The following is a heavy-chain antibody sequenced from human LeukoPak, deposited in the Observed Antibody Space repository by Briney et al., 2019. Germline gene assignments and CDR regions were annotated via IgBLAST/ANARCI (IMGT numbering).Heavy chain of an antibody. Sequence: SGTLSLTCAVSGASVSSGSSYWTWIRQPPGKGLEWIGYIYYSGSAHYNPSLKSRVTLSVDRSKNQFSLKLTSVTAADTAVYYCANRGSIADWYFDLWGRGTLVTVSS. CDR3: ANRGSIADWYFDL. CDR2: IYYSGSA. D-gene: IGHD6-6*01. J-gene: IGHJ2*01. CDR1: GASVSSGSSY. V-gene: IGHV4-61*01.